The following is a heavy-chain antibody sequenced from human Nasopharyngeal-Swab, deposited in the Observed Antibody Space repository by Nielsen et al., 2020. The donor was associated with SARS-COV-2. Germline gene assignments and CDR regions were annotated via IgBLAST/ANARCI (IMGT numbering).Heavy chain of an antibody. Sequence: GESLKISCAASGFTVSSNYMSWVRQAPGKGLEWVSVIYSGGSTYYADSVKGRFTISRDNSKNTLYLQMNSLRAEDTAVYYCARDYSNYRDYYYGMYVWGKGTTVTVSS. CDR1: GFTVSSNY. V-gene: IGHV3-53*01. CDR3: ARDYSNYRDYYYGMYV. D-gene: IGHD4-11*01. CDR2: IYSGGST. J-gene: IGHJ6*04.